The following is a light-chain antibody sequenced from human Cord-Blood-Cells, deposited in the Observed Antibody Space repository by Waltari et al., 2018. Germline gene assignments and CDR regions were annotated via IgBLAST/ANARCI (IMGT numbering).Light chain of an antibody. Sequence: EIGWPQSPGTLSLSPGERATLSCRASQSVRSSYLAWYQQKPGQAPRLLIYGASSRDTGIPDRFSGSGSGTDFTLTISRLEPEDFAVYYCQQYGSSPLTFGGGTKVEIK. CDR2: GAS. CDR1: QSVRSSY. J-gene: IGKJ4*01. V-gene: IGKV3-20*01. CDR3: QQYGSSPLT.